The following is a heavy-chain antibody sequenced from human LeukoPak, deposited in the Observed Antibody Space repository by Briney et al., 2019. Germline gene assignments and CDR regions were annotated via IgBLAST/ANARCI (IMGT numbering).Heavy chain of an antibody. Sequence: SETLSLTCTVSADSMRDHFWSWIRQPPGKGLEWIGYIYYRETTNYNPSLKSRVTISIDKSRRQFSLRLNSVTASDTAVYYCARTGDVYDTLTGYSYFFDYWGQGTLVTVSS. J-gene: IGHJ4*02. D-gene: IGHD3-9*01. V-gene: IGHV4-59*08. CDR2: IYYRETT. CDR1: ADSMRDHF. CDR3: ARTGDVYDTLTGYSYFFDY.